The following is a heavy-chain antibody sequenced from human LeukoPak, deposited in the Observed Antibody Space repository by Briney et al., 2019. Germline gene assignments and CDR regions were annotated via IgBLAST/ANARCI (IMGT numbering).Heavy chain of an antibody. CDR3: ARGIVVVPAAPYYYYMDV. V-gene: IGHV3-7*01. D-gene: IGHD2-2*01. CDR2: IKQDGSEK. Sequence: GGSLRLSCAASGFTFSSYWTSWVRQAPGKGLEWVANIKQDGSEKYYVDSVKGRFTISRDNAKNSLYLQMNSLRAEDTAVYYCARGIVVVPAAPYYYYMDVWGKGTTVTVSS. CDR1: GFTFSSYW. J-gene: IGHJ6*03.